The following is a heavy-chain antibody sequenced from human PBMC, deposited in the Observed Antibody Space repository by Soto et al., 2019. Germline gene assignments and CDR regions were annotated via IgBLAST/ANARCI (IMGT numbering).Heavy chain of an antibody. V-gene: IGHV1-18*01. D-gene: IGHD5-12*01. CDR2: ISSYNGDT. CDR3: AREGVAPYYYYGMDV. J-gene: IGHJ6*02. CDR1: GYTFTRSG. Sequence: QVQLVQSGAEVKKPGASVTVSWKASGYTFTRSGISWVRQAPGKGPEWLGWISSYNGDTNYAQTFQGRVTMTTDTSTSTAYMELRSLRSDDSAVYDCAREGVAPYYYYGMDVWGQGTPVTVSS.